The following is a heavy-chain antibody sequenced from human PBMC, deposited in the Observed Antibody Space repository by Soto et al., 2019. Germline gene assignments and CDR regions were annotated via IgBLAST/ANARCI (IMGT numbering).Heavy chain of an antibody. J-gene: IGHJ4*02. CDR1: GFTFSSYA. Sequence: LRLSCAAPGFTFSSYAMSWVRQAPGKGLEWVSAISGSGGSTYYADSVKGRFTISRDNSKNTLYLQMNSLRAEDTAVYYCAKRVITYYYDSSGYYLGYWGQGTLVTVSS. CDR2: ISGSGGST. V-gene: IGHV3-23*01. D-gene: IGHD3-22*01. CDR3: AKRVITYYYDSSGYYLGY.